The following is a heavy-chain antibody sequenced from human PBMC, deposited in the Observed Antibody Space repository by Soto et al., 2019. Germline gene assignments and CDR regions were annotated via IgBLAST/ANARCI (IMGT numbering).Heavy chain of an antibody. CDR3: AKTADYSGSGSHYLRLAY. Sequence: GGSLRLSCAASGFTFSDYAMSWVRQAPGKGLEWVSTISGSGGNTYYTDSEKGRFTISRDNSKSTLYLQMNSLRGEDTAVYYCAKTADYSGSGSHYLRLAYWGQGTLVTVSS. CDR1: GFTFSDYA. D-gene: IGHD3-10*01. CDR2: ISGSGGNT. V-gene: IGHV3-23*01. J-gene: IGHJ4*01.